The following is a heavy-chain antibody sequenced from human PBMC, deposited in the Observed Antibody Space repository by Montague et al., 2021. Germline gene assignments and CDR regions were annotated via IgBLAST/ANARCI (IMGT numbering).Heavy chain of an antibody. Sequence: SETLSLTCTVSGGSISSSCYYWGRLCQPPGKGLDWFGCIYYSGNTYYYLSLKSRVTISADTSKNQFSLKLSSVTAADTAVYYCASSSRGRGLQSYFDFWGQGTLVTVSS. V-gene: IGHV4-39*01. CDR2: IYYSGNT. J-gene: IGHJ4*02. CDR3: ASSSRGRGLQSYFDF. CDR1: GGSISSSCYY. D-gene: IGHD4-11*01.